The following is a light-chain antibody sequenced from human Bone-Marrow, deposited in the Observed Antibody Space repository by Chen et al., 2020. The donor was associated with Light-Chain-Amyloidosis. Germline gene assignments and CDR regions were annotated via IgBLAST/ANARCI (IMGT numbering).Light chain of an antibody. Sequence: QSALTQPASVSGSPGRPITIPRTGTSSDVGGDTHVSWYQQHPDKAPKLMIYEVTNRPSWVPDRFSGSKSDNTASLTISGLQTEDEADYFCSSYTITNTLVFGSGTRVTVL. CDR1: SSDVGGDTH. V-gene: IGLV2-14*01. CDR3: SSYTITNTLV. J-gene: IGLJ1*01. CDR2: EVT.